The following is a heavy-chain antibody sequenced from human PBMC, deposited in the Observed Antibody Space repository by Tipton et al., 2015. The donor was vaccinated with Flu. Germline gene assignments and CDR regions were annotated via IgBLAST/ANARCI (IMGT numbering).Heavy chain of an antibody. CDR1: GFSFSSYW. D-gene: IGHD1-1*01. CDR3: AISSTRGTTWGY. J-gene: IGHJ4*02. CDR2: INQDGSEK. Sequence: SLRLSCAASGFSFSSYWVSWVRQAPGKGLEWVANINQDGSEKYYVDSVRGRFTISRDNAKRSLYLQMNSLRAGDTAVYYCAISSTRGTTWGYWGQGTLVTVSS. V-gene: IGHV3-7*01.